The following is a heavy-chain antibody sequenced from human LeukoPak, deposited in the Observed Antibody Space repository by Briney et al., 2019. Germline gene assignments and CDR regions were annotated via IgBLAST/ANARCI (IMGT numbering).Heavy chain of an antibody. Sequence: NASQTLSLTCTVSGGSISSGSYYWNWIRQPAGKGLEWIGRIYTSGSTNYNPSLKSRVTISVDTSKNQFSLKLSSVTAADTAVYYCARAGYGFLEWPVQYYFDYWGQGTLVTVSS. V-gene: IGHV4-61*02. D-gene: IGHD3-3*01. CDR3: ARAGYGFLEWPVQYYFDY. CDR1: GGSISSGSYY. J-gene: IGHJ4*02. CDR2: IYTSGST.